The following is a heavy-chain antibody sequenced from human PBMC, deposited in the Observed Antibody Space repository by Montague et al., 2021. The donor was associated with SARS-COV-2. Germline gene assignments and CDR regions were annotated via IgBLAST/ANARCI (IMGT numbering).Heavy chain of an antibody. CDR2: INHSGST. D-gene: IGHD3-22*01. J-gene: IGHJ4*02. V-gene: IGHV4-34*01. CDR1: GGSFSGYY. CDR3: ARAGGLENRGYVGCLRTYYFDY. Sequence: SETLSLTCAVYGGSFSGYYWSWIRQPPGKGLEWIGEINHSGSTNYNPSLTSRLTISVDTSRYQFSLELTSVTAADTAIYYCARAGGLENRGYVGCLRTYYFDYWGQGLLVTVSS.